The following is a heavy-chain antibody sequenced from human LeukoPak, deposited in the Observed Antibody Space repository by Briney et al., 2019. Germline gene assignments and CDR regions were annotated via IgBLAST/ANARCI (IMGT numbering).Heavy chain of an antibody. CDR1: GGSISSGDYY. J-gene: IGHJ5*02. D-gene: IGHD6-19*01. Sequence: SETLSLTXTVSGGSISSGDYYWSWIRQPPGKGLEWIGYIYYSGSTYYNPSLKSRVTISVDTSKNQFSLKLSSVTAADTAVYYCARSQLKYSSGWMLNWFDPWGQGTLVTVSS. CDR2: IYYSGST. V-gene: IGHV4-30-4*08. CDR3: ARSQLKYSSGWMLNWFDP.